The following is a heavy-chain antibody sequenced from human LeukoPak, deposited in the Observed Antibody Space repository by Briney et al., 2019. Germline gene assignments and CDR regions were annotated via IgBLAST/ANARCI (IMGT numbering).Heavy chain of an antibody. J-gene: IGHJ4*02. D-gene: IGHD6-13*01. CDR1: GFTFSSYG. Sequence: PGGSLRLSCAASGFTFSSYGMHWVRQAPGKGLEWVAFIRYDGSNKYYADSVKGRFTISRGNSKNTLYLQMNSLRAEDTAVYYCAKSGHSSSGIFDYWGQGTLVTVSS. CDR3: AKSGHSSSGIFDY. V-gene: IGHV3-30*02. CDR2: IRYDGSNK.